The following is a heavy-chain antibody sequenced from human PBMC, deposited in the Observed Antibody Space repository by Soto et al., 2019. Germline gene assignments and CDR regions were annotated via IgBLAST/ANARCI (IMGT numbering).Heavy chain of an antibody. D-gene: IGHD3-22*01. Sequence: LRLSCAASEFTFSNYAMSWVRQAPGKGLEWVSAISYGGGTTYYADSVKGRFTISRDNSKNTLYLQMNSLRAEYTAVYYCAKNPGYYYDSTGYHFDDWGQGTVVTVSS. CDR3: AKNPGYYYDSTGYHFDD. CDR2: ISYGGGTT. CDR1: EFTFSNYA. V-gene: IGHV3-23*01. J-gene: IGHJ4*02.